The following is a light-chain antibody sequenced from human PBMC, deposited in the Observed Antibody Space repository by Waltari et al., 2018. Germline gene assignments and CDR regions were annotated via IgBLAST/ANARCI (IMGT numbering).Light chain of an antibody. CDR2: RRD. V-gene: IGLV1-44*01. Sequence: QSVLTQPPSASGTPGQGVTIPCSGGASNIGNNVVNWYQQVPGKAPKLLIVRRDRRPAGVPDRFPGPKAGTSASLAISGLQSEDEADYYVAAWDDSLNGRWVFGGGTKVTVL. CDR1: ASNIGNNV. J-gene: IGLJ3*02. CDR3: AAWDDSLNGRWV.